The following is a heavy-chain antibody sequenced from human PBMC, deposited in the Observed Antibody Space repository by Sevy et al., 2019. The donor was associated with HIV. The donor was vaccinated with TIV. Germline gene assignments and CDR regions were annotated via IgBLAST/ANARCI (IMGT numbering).Heavy chain of an antibody. CDR2: IRGKAYGGTI. D-gene: IGHD2-2*01. V-gene: IGHV3-49*04. Sequence: GGSLRLSCTASGFTFVDYAMSWVRQAPGKGLEWVGFIRGKAYGGTIEYAASVKGRFTILRDDSKSIANLQMNSLKTGDTAVYYCTRFCSSSSCVRTNWVDGFDIWGQGTMVTVSS. J-gene: IGHJ3*02. CDR3: TRFCSSSSCVRTNWVDGFDI. CDR1: GFTFVDYA.